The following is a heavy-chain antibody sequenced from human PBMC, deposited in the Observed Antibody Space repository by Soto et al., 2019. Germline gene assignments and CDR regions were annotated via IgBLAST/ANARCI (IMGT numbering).Heavy chain of an antibody. J-gene: IGHJ6*02. CDR1: GLSFNIYW. CDR3: AGGMAGLAV. Sequence: DVQLVESGGGVVQPGGSLRLSCAASGLSFNIYWMHWVRHVPGKGLVWLARINSDGSHTIYVDSVKGRFTISRDNAKNTVFLLMDSLRGEDTGLYYSAGGMAGLAVWGQGTTVTVSS. V-gene: IGHV3-74*01. CDR2: INSDGSHT.